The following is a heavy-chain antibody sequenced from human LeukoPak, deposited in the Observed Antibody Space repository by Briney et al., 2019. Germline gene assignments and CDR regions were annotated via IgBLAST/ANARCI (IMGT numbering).Heavy chain of an antibody. CDR1: GGSFSGYY. Sequence: SETLSLTCAVYGGSFSGYYWSWLRQPPGKGLEWIGEINHSGSTNYNPSLKSRVTISVDTSKNQCCLRLSSVTAAGTAVYYCARGVYSSPKEEWFDPWGQGTLVTVSS. CDR3: ARGVYSSPKEEWFDP. J-gene: IGHJ5*02. D-gene: IGHD6-13*01. CDR2: INHSGST. V-gene: IGHV4-34*01.